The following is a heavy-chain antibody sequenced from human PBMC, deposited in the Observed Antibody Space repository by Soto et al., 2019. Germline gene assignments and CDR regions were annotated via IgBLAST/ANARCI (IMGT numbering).Heavy chain of an antibody. J-gene: IGHJ4*02. CDR1: GFTFSGYG. CDR3: AKSYDFWSGELNY. Sequence: GGSQRLSCAASGFTFSGYGMHWVRQAPGKGLEWVAVISYDGSNKYYADSVKGRFTISRDNSKNTLYLQMNSLRAEDTAVYYCAKSYDFWSGELNYWGQGTLVTVSS. D-gene: IGHD3-3*01. CDR2: ISYDGSNK. V-gene: IGHV3-30*18.